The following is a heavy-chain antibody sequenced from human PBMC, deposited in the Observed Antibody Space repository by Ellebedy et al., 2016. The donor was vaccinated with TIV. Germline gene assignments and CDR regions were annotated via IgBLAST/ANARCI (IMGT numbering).Heavy chain of an antibody. V-gene: IGHV3-30*03. Sequence: PGGSLRLSCAASGFTFSNYGMHWVRQAPGKGLEWVAVVSFDGSNKYYADSVKGRFTISRDNSKNTVYVQMNSLTAEDTAVYYCARDPYSSGWYNWFDLWGQGTLLTVSS. CDR2: VSFDGSNK. CDR3: ARDPYSSGWYNWFDL. CDR1: GFTFSNYG. D-gene: IGHD6-19*01. J-gene: IGHJ5*02.